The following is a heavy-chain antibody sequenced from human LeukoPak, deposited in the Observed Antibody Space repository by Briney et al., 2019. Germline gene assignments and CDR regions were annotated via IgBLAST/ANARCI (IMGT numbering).Heavy chain of an antibody. CDR2: ISGSGGST. D-gene: IGHD3-3*01. Sequence: GGSLRLSCAASGFTFSSYAMSWVRQAPGKGLEWVSAISGSGGSTYYADSVKGRFTISRDNSKNTPYLQMNSLRAEDTAVYYCAKVMGVFGVPKGAYYFDYWGQGTLVTVSS. CDR3: AKVMGVFGVPKGAYYFDY. CDR1: GFTFSSYA. J-gene: IGHJ4*02. V-gene: IGHV3-23*01.